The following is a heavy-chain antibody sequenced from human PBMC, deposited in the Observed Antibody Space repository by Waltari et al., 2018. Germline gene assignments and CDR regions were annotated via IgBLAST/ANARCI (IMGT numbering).Heavy chain of an antibody. D-gene: IGHD6-19*01. CDR2: IYSGGST. Sequence: EVQLVESGGGLIQPGGSLRLSCAASGFTVSGKYMLWVRQAPGKGLEWVSVIYSGGSTYYADSVKGRVTISRDTSRNTLYLQMNSLRAEDTAVYYCGSGSAWYGYFDLWGRGTLVTVSS. J-gene: IGHJ2*01. V-gene: IGHV3-53*01. CDR3: GSGSAWYGYFDL. CDR1: GFTVSGKY.